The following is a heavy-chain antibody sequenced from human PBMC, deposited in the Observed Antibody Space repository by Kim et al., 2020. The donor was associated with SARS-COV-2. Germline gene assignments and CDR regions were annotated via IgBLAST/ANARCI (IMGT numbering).Heavy chain of an antibody. CDR3: ARDYCDYVWGSYRQYYFDY. D-gene: IGHD3-16*02. V-gene: IGHV4-4*02. CDR2: IYHSGST. J-gene: IGHJ4*02. CDR1: GGSISSSNW. Sequence: SETLSLTCAVSGGSISSSNWWSWVRQPPGKGLEWIGEIYHSGSTNYNPSLKSRITISVDKSKNQFSLKLSSVTAADTAVYYCARDYCDYVWGSYRQYYFDYWGQGTLVTVSS.